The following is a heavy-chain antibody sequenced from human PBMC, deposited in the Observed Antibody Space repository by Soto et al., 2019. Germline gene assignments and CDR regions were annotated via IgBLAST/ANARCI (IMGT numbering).Heavy chain of an antibody. CDR1: GGSFSGYY. CDR2: VNHSGST. V-gene: IGHV4-34*01. J-gene: IGHJ4*02. D-gene: IGHD2-2*01. Sequence: SETLSLTCAVYGGSFSGYYWSWIRQPPGKGLEWIGEVNHSGSTNYNPSLKSRVTISVDTSKNQFSLKLSSVTAADTAVYYCARLAGVQATDYWGQGTLVTVSS. CDR3: ARLAGVQATDY.